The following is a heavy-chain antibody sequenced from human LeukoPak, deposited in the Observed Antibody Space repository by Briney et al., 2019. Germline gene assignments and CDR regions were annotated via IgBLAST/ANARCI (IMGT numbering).Heavy chain of an antibody. Sequence: ASVKVSRKASGYTFTGYYMHWVRQAPGQGLEWMGWINPNSGGTNYAQKFQGRVTMTRDTSISTAYMELSRLRSDDTAVYYCAQSPYSSGWLLYWGQGTLVTVSS. CDR3: AQSPYSSGWLLY. J-gene: IGHJ4*02. V-gene: IGHV1-2*02. CDR1: GYTFTGYY. D-gene: IGHD6-19*01. CDR2: INPNSGGT.